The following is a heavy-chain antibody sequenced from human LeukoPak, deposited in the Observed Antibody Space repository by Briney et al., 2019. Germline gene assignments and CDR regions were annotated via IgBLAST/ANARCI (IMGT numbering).Heavy chain of an antibody. CDR1: GGSISSYY. D-gene: IGHD2-2*01. Sequence: SETLSLTCTVSGGSISSYYWSWIRQPPRKGLEWIGYIYYSGSTNYNPSLKSRVTISVDTSKIQFSLKLNSVTAADTAVYYCARTTEDCSSTSCYQYWFDPWGQGTLVTVSS. CDR2: IYYSGST. J-gene: IGHJ5*02. V-gene: IGHV4-59*01. CDR3: ARTTEDCSSTSCYQYWFDP.